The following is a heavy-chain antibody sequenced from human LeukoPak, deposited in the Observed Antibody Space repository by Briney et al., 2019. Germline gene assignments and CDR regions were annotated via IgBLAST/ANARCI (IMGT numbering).Heavy chain of an antibody. CDR2: TYYRSKWHN. V-gene: IGHV6-1*01. CDR1: GDSVSSNNAA. CDR3: ARGLYDSSGYLNWFDP. D-gene: IGHD3-22*01. J-gene: IGHJ5*02. Sequence: SPTLSLTCAISGDSVSSNNAAWNWIRQSPSRGLEWLGRTYYRSKWHNDYAVSVKSRITINPDTSKNQFSLQLNSVTPEDTAVYYCARGLYDSSGYLNWFDPWGQGTLVTVSS.